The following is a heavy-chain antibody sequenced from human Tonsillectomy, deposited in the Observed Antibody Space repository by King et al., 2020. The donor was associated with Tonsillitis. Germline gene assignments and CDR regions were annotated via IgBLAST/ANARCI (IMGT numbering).Heavy chain of an antibody. CDR2: IFYSGRT. CDR1: GGSISNSNYY. CDR3: ARLSFFGGVIGWDFDY. J-gene: IGHJ4*02. V-gene: IGHV4-39*01. D-gene: IGHD3-3*01. Sequence: QLQESGPGLVKPSETLSLTCTVSGGSISNSNYYWGWIRQPPGKGLEWIGSIFYSGRTYYNPSLKSRVTISVDTSKNQFSLKLSSVTAADTAVYYCARLSFFGGVIGWDFDYGGQEPLATVSS.